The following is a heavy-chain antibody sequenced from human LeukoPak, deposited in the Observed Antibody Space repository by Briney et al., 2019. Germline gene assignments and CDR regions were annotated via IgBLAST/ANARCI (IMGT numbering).Heavy chain of an antibody. D-gene: IGHD5-24*01. V-gene: IGHV4-59*11. J-gene: IGHJ5*02. Sequence: SETLSLTCTVSGGSMSGLHWSWIRQPPGKGLELIAYISSSGNTNYNPSLKSRVTISIETSKNQFSLNLNSMTAADTAIYYCAKGDGYNPSWGQGTLVTVSS. CDR1: GGSMSGLH. CDR3: AKGDGYNPS. CDR2: ISSSGNT.